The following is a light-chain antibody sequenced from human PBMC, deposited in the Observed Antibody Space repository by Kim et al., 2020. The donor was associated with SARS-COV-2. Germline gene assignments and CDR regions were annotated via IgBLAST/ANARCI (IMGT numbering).Light chain of an antibody. V-gene: IGKV3-11*01. CDR1: QSFSSY. J-gene: IGKJ1*01. CDR2: DAS. Sequence: SLSSGERATLSCRASQSFSSYLAWYQQKPGQSPRLRIYDASNRATGIPARFSGSGSGTDFTLTISSLEPEDFAVYYCQQRSNWTTFGQGTKVDIK. CDR3: QQRSNWTT.